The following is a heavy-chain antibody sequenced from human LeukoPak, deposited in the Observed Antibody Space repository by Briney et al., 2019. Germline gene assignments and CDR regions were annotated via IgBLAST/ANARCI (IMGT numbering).Heavy chain of an antibody. CDR2: IYYSGAT. CDR3: ARDLGAPDYGGISFDY. D-gene: IGHD4-23*01. Sequence: SETLSLTCTVSGASVSSGSYYWSWIRQPPGKGLEWIGFIYYSGATAYNPSLKSRVTISVDTSKNQLSLKLSSVTPADTAVYYCARDLGAPDYGGISFDYWGQGTLVTVSS. CDR1: GASVSSGSYY. V-gene: IGHV4-61*01. J-gene: IGHJ4*02.